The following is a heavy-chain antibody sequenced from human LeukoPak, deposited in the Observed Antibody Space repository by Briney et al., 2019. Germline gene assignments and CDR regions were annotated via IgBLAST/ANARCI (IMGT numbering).Heavy chain of an antibody. CDR2: IYYSGST. J-gene: IGHJ4*02. Sequence: SETLSLTCTVSGGSISSYYWSWIRQPPGKGLEWIGYIYYSGSTNYNPSLKSRVTTSVDTSKNQFSLKLSSVTAADTAVYYCARQELSSGWYSFNYWGQGTLVTVSS. CDR3: ARQELSSGWYSFNY. D-gene: IGHD6-19*01. CDR1: GGSISSYY. V-gene: IGHV4-59*08.